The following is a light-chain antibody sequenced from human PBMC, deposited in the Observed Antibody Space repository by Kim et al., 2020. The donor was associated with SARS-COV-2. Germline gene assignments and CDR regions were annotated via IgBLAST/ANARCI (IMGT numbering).Light chain of an antibody. CDR3: QQYYSYQYT. CDR2: AAS. J-gene: IGKJ2*01. Sequence: ASTGDSVTITCRASQGISSYLAWYQQKPGKAPKLLIYAASTLQSGVPSRFSGSGSGTDFTLTISCLQSEDFATYYCQQYYSYQYTFGQGTKLEI. V-gene: IGKV1-8*01. CDR1: QGISSY.